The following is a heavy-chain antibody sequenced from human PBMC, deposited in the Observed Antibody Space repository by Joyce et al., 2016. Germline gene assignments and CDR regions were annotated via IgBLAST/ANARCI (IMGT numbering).Heavy chain of an antibody. J-gene: IGHJ4*02. V-gene: IGHV5-10-1*03. CDR3: ARFSGSYFPEDY. CDR1: TYIFSSYW. D-gene: IGHD1-26*01. Sequence: EVQLVQSGPEVKKPGESLRISCEGSTYIFSSYWITWVRRVPGKGLEWRWRIDASDSFTKYSPAFQGHVTFSVDKSIHTAYLQWSSLKASDTAIYYCARFSGSYFPEDYWGQGTLVTVS. CDR2: IDASDSFT.